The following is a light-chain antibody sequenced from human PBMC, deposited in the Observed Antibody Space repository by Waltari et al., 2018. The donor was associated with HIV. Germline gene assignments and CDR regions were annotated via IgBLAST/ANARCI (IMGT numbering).Light chain of an antibody. CDR2: EVS. CDR1: SSDVVGSTY. Sequence: QSALTPPASVSGSPGQSITISCTGTSSDVVGSTYLSSYQQHPGKAPKLIISEVSNRPSGVTNRFSGAKSGNTASLTISGLQVEDEADYYCSSYTSSSTLYVFGTGTKVTVL. J-gene: IGLJ1*01. CDR3: SSYTSSSTLYV. V-gene: IGLV2-14*01.